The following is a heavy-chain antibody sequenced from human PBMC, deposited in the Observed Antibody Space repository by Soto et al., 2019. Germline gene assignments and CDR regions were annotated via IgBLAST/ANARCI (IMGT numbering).Heavy chain of an antibody. CDR2: FGHDGEST. D-gene: IGHD1-26*01. CDR1: GFTWNV. V-gene: IGHV3-23*01. CDR3: AKVVARIVGATTGPLDV. Sequence: EVQLLESGGGLVQPGGSLRLSCVASGFTWNVMNWARQAPGKGLEWVSGFGHDGESTYYADSVRGRFTISRDNSKNMIYLEMNSLRAEDTAVYYCAKVVARIVGATTGPLDVWGHGTMVSVSS. J-gene: IGHJ3*01.